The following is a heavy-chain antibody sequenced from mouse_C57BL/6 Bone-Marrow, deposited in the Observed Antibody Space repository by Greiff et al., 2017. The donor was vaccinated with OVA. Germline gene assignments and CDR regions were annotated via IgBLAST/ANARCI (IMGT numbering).Heavy chain of an antibody. V-gene: IGHV1-81*01. CDR2: IYPRSGNT. CDR3: ARSGFAY. Sequence: VQLQQSGAELARPGASVKLSCKASGYTFTSYGISWVKQRTGQGLEWIGEIYPRSGNTYYNEKFKGKATLTADKSFSTAYMELRSLTSEDSAVYFCARSGFAYWGQGTLVTVSA. J-gene: IGHJ3*01. CDR1: GYTFTSYG.